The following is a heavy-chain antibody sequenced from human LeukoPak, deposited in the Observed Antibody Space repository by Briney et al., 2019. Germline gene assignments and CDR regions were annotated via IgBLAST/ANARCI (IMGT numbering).Heavy chain of an antibody. V-gene: IGHV3-74*01. CDR1: GFTFSSYW. J-gene: IGHJ3*02. D-gene: IGHD2-2*01. CDR2: INTDGSST. CDR3: ARGVVVVPAAIYAFDI. Sequence: GGSLRLSCAASGFTFSSYWMHWVRQAPGKGLVWVSRINTDGSSTSYADSVKGRFTISRDNAKNTLYLQMNSLRAEDTAVYYCARGVVVVPAAIYAFDIWGQGTMVTVSS.